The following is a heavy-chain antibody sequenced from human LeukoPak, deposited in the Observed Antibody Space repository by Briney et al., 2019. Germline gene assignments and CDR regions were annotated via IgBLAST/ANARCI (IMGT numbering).Heavy chain of an antibody. CDR2: IIPIFGIA. CDR3: ARSYCSGGSCYNYFDY. V-gene: IGHV1-69*04. CDR1: GGTFSSYA. D-gene: IGHD2-15*01. Sequence: GASVKVSCKASGGTFSSYAISWVRQAPGQGLEWMGRIIPIFGIANYAQKFQGRVTITADKSTSTAYMELSSLRSEDTAVYYCARSYCSGGSCYNYFDYWGRGTLVTVSP. J-gene: IGHJ4*02.